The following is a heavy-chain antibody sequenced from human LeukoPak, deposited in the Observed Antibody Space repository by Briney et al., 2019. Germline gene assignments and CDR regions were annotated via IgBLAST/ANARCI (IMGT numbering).Heavy chain of an antibody. D-gene: IGHD6-13*01. CDR1: GFTFSSYS. CDR3: ARVYSSSWYVGWHYYYMDV. V-gene: IGHV3-21*01. CDR2: ISSSSSYI. J-gene: IGHJ6*03. Sequence: PGGSLRLSCAASGFTFSSYSMNWVRRAPGKGLEWVSSISSSSSYIYYADSVKGRFTISRDNAKNSLYLQMNSLRAEDTAVYYCARVYSSSWYVGWHYYYMDVWGKGTTVTVSS.